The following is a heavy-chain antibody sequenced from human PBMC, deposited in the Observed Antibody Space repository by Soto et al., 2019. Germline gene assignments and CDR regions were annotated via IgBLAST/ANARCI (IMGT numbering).Heavy chain of an antibody. J-gene: IGHJ5*02. CDR1: GFSLSTSGVG. V-gene: IGHV2-5*02. CDR2: IYWDDDK. CDR3: AHSISSAYYYDSSGRNWFDP. Sequence: QITLKESGPTLVKPTQTLTLTCTFSGFSLSTSGVGVGWIRQPPGKALEWLVLIYWDDDKRYSPSLKSRLTITKDTSKNQVVLTMTNMDPVDTATYYCAHSISSAYYYDSSGRNWFDPWGQGTLVTVSS. D-gene: IGHD3-22*01.